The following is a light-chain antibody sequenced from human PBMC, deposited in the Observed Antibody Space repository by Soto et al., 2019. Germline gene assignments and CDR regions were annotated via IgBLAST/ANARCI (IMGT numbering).Light chain of an antibody. V-gene: IGKV3-11*01. CDR3: QQCNNWPPIT. CDR2: DVS. J-gene: IGKJ5*01. CDR1: QSVGNC. Sequence: EIVWTQSPATLSLSPGERATLSCRASQSVGNCFDWYQQKPGQAPRLLIYDVSSRAPGIPARFSGSGSGTYFTITSSSLEPEDFEVYDCQQCNNWPPITFGQGTRLEIK.